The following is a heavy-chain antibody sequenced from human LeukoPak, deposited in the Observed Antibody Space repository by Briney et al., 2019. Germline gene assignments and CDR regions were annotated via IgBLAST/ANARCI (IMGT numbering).Heavy chain of an antibody. J-gene: IGHJ6*03. CDR1: GGSISSYY. Sequence: ETSETLSLTCTVSGGSISSYYWNWIRQPPGKGLEWIGYIYYSGSTNYNPSLKGRVTISVDTSKNQFSLKLSSVTAADTAVYYCARGLYAASNMDVWGKGTTVTVSS. V-gene: IGHV4-59*01. CDR2: IYYSGST. CDR3: ARGLYAASNMDV. D-gene: IGHD2/OR15-2a*01.